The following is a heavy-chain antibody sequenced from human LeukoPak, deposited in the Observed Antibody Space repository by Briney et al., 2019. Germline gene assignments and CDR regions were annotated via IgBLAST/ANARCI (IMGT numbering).Heavy chain of an antibody. D-gene: IGHD5-24*01. J-gene: IGHJ3*02. Sequence: SGKVSCKASGGTVSSYAISCVRHAPGQGLEWMGGVGPIFGTANYAHKFQGRVAITADESTSTAYMELSSLRSEDTAVYYCARPVEMATIGGTDAFDIWGQGTMVTVSS. CDR1: GGTVSSYA. V-gene: IGHV1-69*13. CDR3: ARPVEMATIGGTDAFDI. CDR2: VGPIFGTA.